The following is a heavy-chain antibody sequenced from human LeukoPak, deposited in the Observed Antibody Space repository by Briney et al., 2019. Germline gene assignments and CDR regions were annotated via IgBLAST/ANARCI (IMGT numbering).Heavy chain of an antibody. D-gene: IGHD3-10*01. CDR3: AKASTMVRGSLIS. V-gene: IGHV3-23*01. CDR2: ISGSGGST. CDR1: RFTFSSYA. J-gene: IGHJ4*02. Sequence: GGSLRLSCAASRFTFSSYALSWVSQAQGKGLEWVSAISGSGGSTYYADSVKGRFTISRDNSKNTLYLQMNSLRAEDTAVYYCAKASTMVRGSLISWGQGTLLTVSS.